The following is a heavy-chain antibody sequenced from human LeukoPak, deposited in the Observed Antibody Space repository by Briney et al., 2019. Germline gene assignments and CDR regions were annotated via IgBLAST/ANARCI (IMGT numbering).Heavy chain of an antibody. CDR1: GGSISSNNW. D-gene: IGHD3-10*01. J-gene: IGHJ4*02. CDR2: IYYSGST. CDR3: ARESGWFGELFFDY. V-gene: IGHV4-4*02. Sequence: SETLSLTCAVSGGSISSNNWWSWVRQPPGKGLEWIGYIYYSGSTYYNPSLKSRVTISVDTSKNQFSLKLSSVTAADTAVYYCARESGWFGELFFDYWGQGTLVTVSS.